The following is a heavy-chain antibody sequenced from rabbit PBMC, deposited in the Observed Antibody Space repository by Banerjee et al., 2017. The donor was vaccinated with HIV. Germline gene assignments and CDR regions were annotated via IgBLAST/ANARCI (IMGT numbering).Heavy chain of an antibody. CDR3: ARDDAGYDYAKDL. Sequence: QQQLEESGGGLVKPGGTLTLTCKASGIDFSGYYYMCWVRQAPGKGLEWIACIYTNSGNTWYASWAKGRFTISKTSSTTVTLQMTSLTAADTATYFCARDDAGYDYAKDLWGPGTLVTVS. J-gene: IGHJ6*01. CDR2: IYTNSGNT. CDR1: GIDFSGYYY. D-gene: IGHD6-1*01. V-gene: IGHV1S43*01.